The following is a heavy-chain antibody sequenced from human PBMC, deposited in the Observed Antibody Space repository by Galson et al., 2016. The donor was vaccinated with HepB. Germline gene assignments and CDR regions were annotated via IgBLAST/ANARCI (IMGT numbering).Heavy chain of an antibody. Sequence: SLRLSCAASGFRFTKFAMTWVRQAPGKGLEWVSAISASGVTYYADSVRGRFTVSRDDSKNTVFLQMNSLRADETALYYCAKDAIGMVIGWLDPWGQGTQVTVSS. CDR2: ISASGVT. CDR1: GFRFTKFA. D-gene: IGHD3-3*01. V-gene: IGHV3-23*01. CDR3: AKDAIGMVIGWLDP. J-gene: IGHJ5*02.